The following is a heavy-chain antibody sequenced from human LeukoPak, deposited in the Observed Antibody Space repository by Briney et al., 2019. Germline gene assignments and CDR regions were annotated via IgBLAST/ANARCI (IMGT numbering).Heavy chain of an antibody. Sequence: IPSETLSLTCTVSGDSISSSNYYWGWIRQPPGKGLEWIGSIYNSGGTYYNPSLKSRVTISVDTSKNQFSLKLSSVTAADTAVYYCARHQSTSGYSSAWYYFDYWGQGTLVTASS. CDR2: IYNSGGT. V-gene: IGHV4-39*01. CDR1: GDSISSSNYY. CDR3: ARHQSTSGYSSAWYYFDY. D-gene: IGHD6-19*01. J-gene: IGHJ4*02.